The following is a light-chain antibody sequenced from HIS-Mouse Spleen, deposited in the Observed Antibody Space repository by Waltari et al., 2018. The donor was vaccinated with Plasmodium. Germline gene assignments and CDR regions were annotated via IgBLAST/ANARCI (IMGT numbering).Light chain of an antibody. J-gene: IGKJ1*01. V-gene: IGKV4-1*01. Sequence: DIVMTQSPDSLAVSLGERATINCKSSQSVLYSSNNKNYLAWYQQKPGQPPKQLIYWAATRESGVPDRFSGSWSGTDFTLTISSLQAEDVAVYYCQQYYSTLTWTFGQGTKVEIK. CDR1: QSVLYSSNNKNY. CDR3: QQYYSTLTWT. CDR2: WAA.